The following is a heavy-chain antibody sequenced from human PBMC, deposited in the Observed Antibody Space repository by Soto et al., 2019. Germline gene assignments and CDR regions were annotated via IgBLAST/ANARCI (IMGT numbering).Heavy chain of an antibody. CDR1: GGSISSGGYY. CDR2: IYYSGST. Sequence: QVQLQESCPGLVKPSQTLSLTCTFSGGSISSGGYYWSWIRQHPGKGLEWSGYIYYSGSTYYNPPLKPRVTISVDTSKNQFSRKLSSVTAADTAVYYCARVKKYWARSGNWFDPWGQGTLVTVSS. J-gene: IGHJ5*02. CDR3: ARVKKYWARSGNWFDP. V-gene: IGHV4-31*03. D-gene: IGHD3-3*01.